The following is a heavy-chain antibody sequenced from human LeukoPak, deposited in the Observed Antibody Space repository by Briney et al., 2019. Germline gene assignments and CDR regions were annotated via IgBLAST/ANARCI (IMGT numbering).Heavy chain of an antibody. CDR1: GGSISSGGYY. CDR2: IYYSGST. J-gene: IGHJ4*02. V-gene: IGHV4-31*03. D-gene: IGHD2-2*02. CDR3: ARGIYRYYFDY. Sequence: SETLSLTCTVSGGSISSGGYYWGWIRQHPGKGLEWIGYIYYSGSTYYNPSLKSRVTISVDTSKNQFSLKLSSVTAADTAVYYCARGIYRYYFDYWGQGTLVTVSS.